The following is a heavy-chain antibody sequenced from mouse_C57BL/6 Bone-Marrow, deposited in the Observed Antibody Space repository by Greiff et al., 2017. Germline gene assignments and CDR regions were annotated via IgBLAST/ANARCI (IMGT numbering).Heavy chain of an antibody. J-gene: IGHJ4*01. D-gene: IGHD1-1*02. CDR2: ISSGGSYT. CDR3: ARHSLYGYYAMDY. CDR1: GFTFSSYG. Sequence: EVYLVESGGDLVKPGGSLKLSCAASGFTFSSYGMSWVRQTPDKRLEWVATISSGGSYTYYPDSVKGRFTISRDNAKNTLYLQMSSLKSEDTAMYYCARHSLYGYYAMDYWGQGTSVTVSS. V-gene: IGHV5-6*01.